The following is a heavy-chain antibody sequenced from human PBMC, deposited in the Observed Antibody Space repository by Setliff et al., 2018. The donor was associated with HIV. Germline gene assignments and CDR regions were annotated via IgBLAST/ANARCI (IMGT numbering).Heavy chain of an antibody. V-gene: IGHV1-24*01. Sequence: ASVKVSCKVSGYTLTELSIHGVRQAPVKGLEWMGGFDPQYDKTFYAQKFPGRVTMSADTSTETAYMELSSLRSEDTAVYYCARDGEWGYHRPRDLDIWGQGTMVTVSS. D-gene: IGHD2-2*01. CDR1: GYTLTELS. CDR3: ARDGEWGYHRPRDLDI. CDR2: FDPQYDKT. J-gene: IGHJ3*02.